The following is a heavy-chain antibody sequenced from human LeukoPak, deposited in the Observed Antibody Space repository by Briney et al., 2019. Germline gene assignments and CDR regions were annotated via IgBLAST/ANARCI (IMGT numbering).Heavy chain of an antibody. D-gene: IGHD3-22*01. Sequence: GGSLRLSCAASGFTFSSYMMHWVRQAPGKGLVWVSHITNDGTIRYADSVKGRFTISRDNAKNTLYLQMNSLRAEDMAVYYCARESYVTMIIGDYWGQGTLVTVSS. V-gene: IGHV3-74*01. J-gene: IGHJ4*02. CDR1: GFTFSSYM. CDR3: ARESYVTMIIGDY. CDR2: ITNDGTI.